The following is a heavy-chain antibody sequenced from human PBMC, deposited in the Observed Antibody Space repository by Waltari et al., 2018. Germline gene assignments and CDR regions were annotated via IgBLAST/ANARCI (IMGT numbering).Heavy chain of an antibody. Sequence: QVQLQESGPGLVKPSETLSLPCAASGFSITSGYYWHWIRQPPGKGLEWVGTIYYSGTTYYTPSLQSRVSISVDTSKNEFSLTLTSVTAADTAVYYCATATTAHFDFWGQGSLVTVSS. CDR1: GFSITSGYY. D-gene: IGHD4-17*01. J-gene: IGHJ4*02. V-gene: IGHV4-38-2*01. CDR3: ATATTAHFDF. CDR2: IYYSGTT.